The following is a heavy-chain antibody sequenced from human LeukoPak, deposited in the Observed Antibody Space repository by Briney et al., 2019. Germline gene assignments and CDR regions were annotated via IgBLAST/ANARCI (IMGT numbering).Heavy chain of an antibody. CDR1: GFTFSSYC. CDR2: IKQDGSEK. J-gene: IGHJ6*03. CDR3: ARMYSSGWYGGLNYYYMDV. Sequence: PGGSLRLSCAASGFTFSSYCMSWVRQAPGKGLEWVANIKQDGSEKYYVDSVKGRFTISRDNAKNSLYLQMNSLRAEDTAVYYCARMYSSGWYGGLNYYYMDVWGKGTTVTISS. V-gene: IGHV3-7*01. D-gene: IGHD6-19*01.